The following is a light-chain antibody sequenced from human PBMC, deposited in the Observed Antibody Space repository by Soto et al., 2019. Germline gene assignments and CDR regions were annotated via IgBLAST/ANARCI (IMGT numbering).Light chain of an antibody. CDR3: QQYNNWLWT. CDR2: GAS. V-gene: IGKV3-15*01. Sequence: EIVMTQSPATLSVSPGERATLSSRASESINSNLVWYQQKPGQAPRLLIYGASTRATGIPARFSGSGSGTEFTLTISSLQSEDFAVYYCQQYNNWLWTFGQGTKVEI. CDR1: ESINSN. J-gene: IGKJ1*01.